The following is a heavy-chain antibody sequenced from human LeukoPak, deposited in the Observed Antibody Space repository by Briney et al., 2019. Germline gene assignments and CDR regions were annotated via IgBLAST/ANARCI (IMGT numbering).Heavy chain of an antibody. V-gene: IGHV1-18*01. J-gene: IGHJ4*02. CDR2: ISAYNGNT. Sequence: GASVKVSCKASGYTFTCYGISWVRQAPGQGLEWMGWISAYNGNTNYAQKLQGSVTMTTDTSTSTAYMELRSLRSDDTAVYYCARDFVGDYDFWSGYLDYWGQGTLVTVSS. D-gene: IGHD3-3*01. CDR3: ARDFVGDYDFWSGYLDY. CDR1: GYTFTCYG.